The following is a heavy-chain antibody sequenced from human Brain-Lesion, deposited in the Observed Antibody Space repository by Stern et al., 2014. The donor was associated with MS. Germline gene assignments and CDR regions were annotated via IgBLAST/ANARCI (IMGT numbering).Heavy chain of an antibody. V-gene: IGHV4-4*02. CDR2: SDHSGST. J-gene: IGHJ4*02. CDR3: ARFPASRPHVFDS. CDR1: GGSISSSNW. D-gene: IGHD6-13*01. Sequence: MQLVESGPGLVKPSGTLSLTCAVSGGSISSSNWWSWVRQSPGKGLEWIGESDHSGSTIYNPSLQSRVTVSADQSKNRFPLNLRSVPAADTAVYFCARFPASRPHVFDSWGQGTLVTVSS.